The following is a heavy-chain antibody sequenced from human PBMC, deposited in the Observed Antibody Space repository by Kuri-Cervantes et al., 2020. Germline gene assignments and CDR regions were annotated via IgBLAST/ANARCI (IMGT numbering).Heavy chain of an antibody. D-gene: IGHD3-10*01. CDR3: ARGPYGSGSYSYGMDV. V-gene: IGHV4-4*07. CDR1: GGSISSYY. CDR2: IYTSGST. Sequence: ESLKISCTVSGGSISSYYWSWIRQPAGKGLEWIGRIYTSGSTNYNPSLKSRVTISVDTSKNQFSLKLSSVTAADTAVYYCARGPYGSGSYSYGMDVWGQGNTVTVSS. J-gene: IGHJ6*02.